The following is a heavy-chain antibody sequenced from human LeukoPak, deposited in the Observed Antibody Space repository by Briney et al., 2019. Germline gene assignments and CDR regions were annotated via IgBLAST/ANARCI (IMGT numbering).Heavy chain of an antibody. V-gene: IGHV3-11*01. D-gene: IGHD2-21*02. J-gene: IGHJ4*02. CDR2: ISSSGSTI. CDR1: GFTFSDYY. CDR3: ARDSTPYCGGDCSLGY. Sequence: GGSLRLSCAASGFTFSDYYMSWIRQAPGKGLEWVSYISSSGSTIYYADSVKGRFTISRDNADNSLYLQMNSPRAEDTAVYYCARDSTPYCGGDCSLGYWGQGTLVTVSS.